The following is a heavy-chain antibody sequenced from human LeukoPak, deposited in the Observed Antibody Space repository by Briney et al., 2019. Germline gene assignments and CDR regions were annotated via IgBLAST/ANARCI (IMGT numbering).Heavy chain of an antibody. CDR2: INHGGST. D-gene: IGHD4-17*01. CDR3: ARGYGDYAGYYYYYYGMDV. J-gene: IGHJ6*02. V-gene: IGHV4-34*01. CDR1: GGSFSGYY. Sequence: SETLSLTCAVYGGSFSGYYWSWIRQPPGKGLEWIGEINHGGSTNYNPSLKSRVTISVDTSKNQFSLKLSSVTAADTAVYYCARGYGDYAGYYYYYYGMDVWGQGTTVTVSS.